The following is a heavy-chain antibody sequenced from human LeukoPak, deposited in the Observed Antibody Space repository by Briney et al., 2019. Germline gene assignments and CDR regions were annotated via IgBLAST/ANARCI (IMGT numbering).Heavy chain of an antibody. CDR2: IYPRDGTT. J-gene: IGHJ4*02. V-gene: IGHV1-46*01. CDR3: ARDQEGFDY. CDR1: GYTFTSNY. Sequence: ASVKVSCKASGYTFTSNYIHWVRQAPGQGLEWMGMIYPRDGTTSYAQKFQGRVTVTRDTSTSTVHMELSGLRSEDTAVYYCARDQEGFDYWGQGTLVTVSS.